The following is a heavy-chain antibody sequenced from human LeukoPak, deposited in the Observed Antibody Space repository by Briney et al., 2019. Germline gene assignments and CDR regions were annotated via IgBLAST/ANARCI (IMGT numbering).Heavy chain of an antibody. Sequence: PGGSLRLSCAASGFTFSSYAMSWVCQAPGKGLEWVSAISGSGGSTYYADSVKGRFTISRDNSKNTLYLQMNSLRAEDTAVYYCAKCVVGYGDKDYMDVWGKGTTVTVSS. CDR3: AKCVVGYGDKDYMDV. D-gene: IGHD4-17*01. V-gene: IGHV3-23*01. CDR2: ISGSGGST. CDR1: GFTFSSYA. J-gene: IGHJ6*03.